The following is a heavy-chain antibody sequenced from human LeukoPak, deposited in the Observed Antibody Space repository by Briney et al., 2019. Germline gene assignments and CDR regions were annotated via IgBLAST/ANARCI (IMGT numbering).Heavy chain of an antibody. CDR3: ARDNDYSSSWTDY. V-gene: IGHV3-23*01. CDR1: GFTFSSYA. D-gene: IGHD6-13*01. CDR2: ISGSGGST. J-gene: IGHJ4*02. Sequence: GGSLRLSCAASGFTFSSYAMSWVRQAPGKGLEWVSGISGSGGSTYYADSVKGRFTISRDNSKNTLYLQMNSLRAEDTAVYYCARDNDYSSSWTDYWGQGTLVTVSS.